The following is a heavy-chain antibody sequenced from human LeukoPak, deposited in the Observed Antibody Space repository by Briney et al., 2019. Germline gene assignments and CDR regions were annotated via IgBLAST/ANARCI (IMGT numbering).Heavy chain of an antibody. Sequence: SETLSLTCAVYGGSFSGYYWSWIRQPPGKGLEWIGEINHSGSTNYSPSLKSRVTISVDTSKNQFSLKLSSVTAADTAVYYCARHDGGFVNFDYWGQGTLVTVSS. V-gene: IGHV4-34*01. D-gene: IGHD4-23*01. CDR1: GGSFSGYY. J-gene: IGHJ4*02. CDR2: INHSGST. CDR3: ARHDGGFVNFDY.